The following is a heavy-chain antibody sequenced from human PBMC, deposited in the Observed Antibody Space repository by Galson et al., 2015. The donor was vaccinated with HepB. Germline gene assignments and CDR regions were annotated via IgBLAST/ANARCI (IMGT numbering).Heavy chain of an antibody. CDR1: GFTFDSYA. CDR3: AKDNGVYYYGSLHS. CDR2: ISYNSGSI. V-gene: IGHV3-9*01. Sequence: SLRLSCATSGFTFDSYAMHWVRQPPGKGLEWVSSISYNSGSIDYAASVKGRFTMSRDSAKNSLYLQMNGLRVEDTAFYYCAKDNGVYYYGSLHSWGQGTLVTVSS. J-gene: IGHJ4*02. D-gene: IGHD3-10*01.